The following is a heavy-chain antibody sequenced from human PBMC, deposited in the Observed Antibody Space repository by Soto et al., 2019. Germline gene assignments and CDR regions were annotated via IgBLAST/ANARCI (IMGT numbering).Heavy chain of an antibody. V-gene: IGHV3-23*01. CDR3: AKGGQSYDY. D-gene: IGHD3-10*01. CDR1: GLTFSNYA. Sequence: CAASGLTFSNYAMSWVRQAPGKGLEWVSAISASVGSTYYTDSVKGRFTISRDNSKNTLYLQMNSLRAEDTAVYYCAKGGQSYDYWGQGTLVTVSS. CDR2: ISASVGST. J-gene: IGHJ4*02.